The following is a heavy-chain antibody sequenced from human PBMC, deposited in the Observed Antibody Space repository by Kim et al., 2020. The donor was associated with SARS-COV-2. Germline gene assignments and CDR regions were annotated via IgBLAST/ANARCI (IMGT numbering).Heavy chain of an antibody. CDR1: GYTFTAYY. CDR2: INPNTGDT. CDR3: AKAWGSVVGRRWRLDF. V-gene: IGHV1-2*05. D-gene: IGHD2-21*02. J-gene: IGHJ4*02. Sequence: ASVKVSCKSSGYTFTAYYINWVRQAPGQGLDWVGRINPNTGDTDYAPKFQGRVTMTRDTSISTASMELTGLRSDDSVVYYCAKAWGSVVGRRWRLDFWGQGTLVTVSS.